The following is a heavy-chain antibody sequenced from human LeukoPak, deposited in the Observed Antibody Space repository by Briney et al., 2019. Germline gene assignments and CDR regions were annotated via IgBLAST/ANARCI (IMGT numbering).Heavy chain of an antibody. V-gene: IGHV4-59*01. CDR1: GGSISSYY. Sequence: SETLSLTCTVSGGSISSYYWSWIRQPPGKGLEWIGYIYYSGSTNYNPSLKSRVTISVDTSKNQFSLKLSSVTAADTAVYYCARSAGTMVREVTLGFDYWGQGTLVTVSS. D-gene: IGHD3-10*01. CDR3: ARSAGTMVREVTLGFDY. CDR2: IYYSGST. J-gene: IGHJ4*02.